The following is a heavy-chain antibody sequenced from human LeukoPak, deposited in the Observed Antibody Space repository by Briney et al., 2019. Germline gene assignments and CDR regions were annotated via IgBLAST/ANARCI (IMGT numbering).Heavy chain of an antibody. CDR3: AKDQIAYCGGDCSDAFDI. CDR1: EFTFSSYG. Sequence: GGSLRLSCAASEFTFSSYGMSWVRQAPGKGLEWVSAISGSGGSTYYADSVEGRFTISRDNSKNTLYLQMNSLRAEDTAVYYCAKDQIAYCGGDCSDAFDIWGQGTMVTVSS. J-gene: IGHJ3*02. D-gene: IGHD2-21*02. V-gene: IGHV3-23*01. CDR2: ISGSGGST.